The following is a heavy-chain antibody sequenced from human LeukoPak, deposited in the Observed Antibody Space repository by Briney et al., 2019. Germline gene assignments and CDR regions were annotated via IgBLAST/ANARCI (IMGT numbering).Heavy chain of an antibody. J-gene: IGHJ3*02. V-gene: IGHV1-18*01. CDR2: ISGYNGNT. Sequence: ASVKVSCKASGYTFSSYGISWVRQAPGQGLEWVGWISGYNGNTKYAQNLQGRVTMTTDTSTTTAYMELRSLRSDDTAVYYCARGRYYDSGGYDEAFDIWGQGTAVTVSS. CDR1: GYTFSSYG. CDR3: ARGRYYDSGGYDEAFDI. D-gene: IGHD3-22*01.